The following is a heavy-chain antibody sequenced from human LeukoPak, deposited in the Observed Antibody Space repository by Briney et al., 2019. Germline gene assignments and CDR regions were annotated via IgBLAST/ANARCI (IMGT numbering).Heavy chain of an antibody. D-gene: IGHD3-10*01. Sequence: ASVKVSCKASGYTFTDYYLHWVRQAPGQGLEWMGSINPNSGGTNSAQKFQGRITMTRDTSISTAYLELSSLRSDDAAVYYCLRGGEVLPPYIQRLGYWGQGTLVTVSS. J-gene: IGHJ4*02. CDR1: GYTFTDYY. CDR2: INPNSGGT. CDR3: LRGGEVLPPYIQRLGY. V-gene: IGHV1-2*02.